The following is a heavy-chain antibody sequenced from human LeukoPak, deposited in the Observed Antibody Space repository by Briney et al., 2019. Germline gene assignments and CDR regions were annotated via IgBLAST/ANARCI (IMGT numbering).Heavy chain of an antibody. V-gene: IGHV1-46*01. CDR3: ARSPSGVGIANWFDP. CDR2: INHSGGST. Sequence: ASVKVSCKASGYTFTSYYMHWVRQAPGQGLEWMGIINHSGGSTSYGQKFQGRVTMTRDTSTSTVYMELSSLTSEDTAVYYCARSPSGVGIANWFDPWGQGTLVTVSS. D-gene: IGHD6-13*01. CDR1: GYTFTSYY. J-gene: IGHJ5*02.